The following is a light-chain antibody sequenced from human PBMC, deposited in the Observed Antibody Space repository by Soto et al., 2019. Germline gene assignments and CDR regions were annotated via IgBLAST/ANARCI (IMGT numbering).Light chain of an antibody. CDR3: QQANSFPWT. V-gene: IGKV1-12*01. CDR2: YTS. Sequence: DIPMTQSPSSVSASVGDRVTISCRASQGIDSRLAWYQQKPGRAPNLLIYYTSNLQSGVPSRFSGGGSGTHFTLTISSLQPEDFATYYCQQANSFPWTFGQGTKVEIK. J-gene: IGKJ1*01. CDR1: QGIDSR.